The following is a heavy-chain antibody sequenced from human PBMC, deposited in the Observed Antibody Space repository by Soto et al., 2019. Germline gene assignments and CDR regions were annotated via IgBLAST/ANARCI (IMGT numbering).Heavy chain of an antibody. CDR1: GGSISSGDYY. Sequence: QVQLQESGPGLVKPSQTLSLTCTVSGGSISSGDYYWSWIRQPPGKGLEWIGYIYYNGSTYYNPSLKSRVTISVAPSQNQFSLKPRSVTAADTAVYYCAGLQSMRLSGLDPWGQGTLVTVSS. V-gene: IGHV4-30-4*01. D-gene: IGHD3-16*02. CDR3: AGLQSMRLSGLDP. CDR2: IYYNGST. J-gene: IGHJ5*02.